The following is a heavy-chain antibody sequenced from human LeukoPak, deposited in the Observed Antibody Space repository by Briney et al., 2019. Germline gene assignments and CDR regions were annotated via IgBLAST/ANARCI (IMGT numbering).Heavy chain of an antibody. CDR2: ISSSSSYI. CDR3: ARDPEVMTTVTTRGFDY. J-gene: IGHJ4*02. Sequence: GGSLRLSCAASGFTFSSYSMNWVRQAPGKGLEWVSSISSSSSYIYYADSVKGRFTIPRDNAKNSLYLQMNSLRAEDTAVYYCARDPEVMTTVTTRGFDYWGQGTLVTVSS. CDR1: GFTFSSYS. D-gene: IGHD4-17*01. V-gene: IGHV3-21*01.